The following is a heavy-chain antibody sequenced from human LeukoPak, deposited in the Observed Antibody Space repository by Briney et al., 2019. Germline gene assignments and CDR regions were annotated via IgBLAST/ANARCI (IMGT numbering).Heavy chain of an antibody. CDR2: IRYDGSDK. CDR3: AKVPDYYDSGGDAY. CDR1: GFTFSSYG. Sequence: PGGSLRLSCAASGFTFSSYGMHRVRQAPGKGLEWVAFIRYDGSDKYYADSVKGRFTISRDNSKNTLYLQMNSLRAEDTAVYYCAKVPDYYDSGGDAYWGQGTLVTVSS. D-gene: IGHD3-22*01. V-gene: IGHV3-30*02. J-gene: IGHJ4*02.